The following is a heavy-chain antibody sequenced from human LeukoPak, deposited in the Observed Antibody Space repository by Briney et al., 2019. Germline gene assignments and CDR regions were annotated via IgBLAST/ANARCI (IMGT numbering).Heavy chain of an antibody. CDR2: ISASGDST. V-gene: IGHV3-23*01. CDR3: ANTYYFDY. J-gene: IGHJ4*02. Sequence: GSLRLSCAASGLTLSRYAMTWVRQAPGKGLEWVSAISASGDSTYYADSVKGRFTISRDNSEDTLYLQMNSLRAEDTAMYYCANTYYFDYWGQGTLVTVSS. CDR1: GLTLSRYA.